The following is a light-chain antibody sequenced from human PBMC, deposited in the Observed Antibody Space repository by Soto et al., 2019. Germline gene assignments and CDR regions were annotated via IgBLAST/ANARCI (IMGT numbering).Light chain of an antibody. CDR1: QDIRSY. Sequence: DIQLTQSPSFLSASVRDRVTITCRASQDIRSYLAWYQQKPGKAPKLLIYAASTLQSGVPSRISGSGSGTEFTLTITSLQPEDFATYYCQQLNSPPRTFGQGTKLEIK. CDR3: QQLNSPPRT. V-gene: IGKV1-9*01. CDR2: AAS. J-gene: IGKJ2*01.